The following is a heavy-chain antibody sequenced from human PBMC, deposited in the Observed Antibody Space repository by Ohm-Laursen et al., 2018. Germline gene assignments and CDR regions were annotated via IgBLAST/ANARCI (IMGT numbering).Heavy chain of an antibody. V-gene: IGHV4-59*08. CDR2: IYYSGST. CDR3: ARHYSGSLGVHLDY. J-gene: IGHJ4*02. D-gene: IGHD1-26*01. CDR1: GGSISIYY. Sequence: SETLSLTCTVSGGSISIYYWSWIRQPPGKGLEWIGYIYYSGSTNYNPSLKSRVTISVDTSKNQFSLKLSSVTAADTAVYYCARHYSGSLGVHLDYWGQGTLVTVSS.